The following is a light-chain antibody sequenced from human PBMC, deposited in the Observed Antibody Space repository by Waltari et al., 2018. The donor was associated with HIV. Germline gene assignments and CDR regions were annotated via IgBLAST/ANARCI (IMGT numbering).Light chain of an antibody. V-gene: IGLV1-40*01. CDR2: RNY. CDR1: SSHIGAGYD. Sequence: SVLTQPPSVSGAPGQRVTISCTGSSSHIGAGYDIHWYQQLPGTAPNLLIYRNYDRPSRVPDRFSGSNDGTSASLAIPGLKAEDEADYYCQSYDSSRSGWVFGGGTKLTVL. CDR3: QSYDSSRSGWV. J-gene: IGLJ3*02.